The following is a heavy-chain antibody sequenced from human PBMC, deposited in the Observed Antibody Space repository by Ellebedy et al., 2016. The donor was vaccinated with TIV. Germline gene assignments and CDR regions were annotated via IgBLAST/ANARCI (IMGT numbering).Heavy chain of an antibody. V-gene: IGHV1-8*01. J-gene: IGHJ6*03. CDR1: GYTFTSYD. CDR2: MNPNSGNT. D-gene: IGHD2-8*01. CDR3: ARGGVPPWYYYMDV. Sequence: ASVKVSXKASGYTFTSYDINWVRQATGQGLEWMGWMNPNSGNTGYAQKLQGRVTMTTDTSTSTAYMELRSLRSDDTAVYYCARGGVPPWYYYMDVWGKGTTVTVSS.